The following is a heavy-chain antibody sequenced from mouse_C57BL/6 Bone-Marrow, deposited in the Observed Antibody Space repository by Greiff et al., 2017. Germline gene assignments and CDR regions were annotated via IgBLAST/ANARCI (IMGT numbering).Heavy chain of an antibody. CDR3: AREGLRGY. J-gene: IGHJ2*01. D-gene: IGHD1-1*01. CDR1: GYTFTSYW. V-gene: IGHV1-69*01. Sequence: QVQLQQPGAELVMPGASVKLSCKASGYTFTSYWMHWVKRRPGQGLEWIGEIDPSDSYTNYNQKFKGKSTLTVDKSSSTAYMQLSSLTSEDSAVYYCAREGLRGYWGQGTTLTVSS. CDR2: IDPSDSYT.